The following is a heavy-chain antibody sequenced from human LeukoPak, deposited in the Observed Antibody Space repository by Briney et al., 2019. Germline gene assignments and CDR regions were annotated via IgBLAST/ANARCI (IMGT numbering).Heavy chain of an antibody. CDR3: AKDSTSWAY. D-gene: IGHD6-13*01. CDR1: GFTFSSSD. V-gene: IGHV3-23*01. Sequence: GGSLRLSCAASGFTFSSSDMSWVRQAPGKGLEWVSGISGSGGRTYYTDSVKGRFTISRDNSKNTLYLQMNSLRAEDTAIHYCAKDSTSWAYWGQGTLVTVSS. J-gene: IGHJ4*02. CDR2: ISGSGGRT.